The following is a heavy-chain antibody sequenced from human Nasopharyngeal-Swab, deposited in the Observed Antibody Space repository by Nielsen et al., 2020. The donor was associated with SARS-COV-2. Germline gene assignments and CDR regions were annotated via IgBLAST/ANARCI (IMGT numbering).Heavy chain of an antibody. V-gene: IGHV6-1*01. CDR1: GASVSNDRAA. CDR3: ARIQQQLPGIV. D-gene: IGHD6-13*01. Sequence: SETLSLTCAISGASVSNDRAAWSWIRQSPSRGLEWLGRTWYRSKWNYDYATSLCGRLTVSPDTAKNQFSLHLNSVTPDDTAVYYCARIQQQLPGIVWGQGTMVIVSS. CDR2: TWYRSKWNY. J-gene: IGHJ3*01.